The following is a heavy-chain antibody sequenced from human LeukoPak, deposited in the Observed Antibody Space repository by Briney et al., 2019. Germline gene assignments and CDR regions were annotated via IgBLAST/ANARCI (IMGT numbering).Heavy chain of an antibody. J-gene: IGHJ4*02. V-gene: IGHV3-11*01. Sequence: PGGSLRLSCAASGFSFSDYYMSWIRQAPGKGLEWVSYITKSGSSMYYADSVKGRFTISRDNAKNSLYLQMNSLSADDTAVYYCARERSGYYGTFDYWGQGTMVTASS. D-gene: IGHD3-22*01. CDR3: ARERSGYYGTFDY. CDR2: ITKSGSSM. CDR1: GFSFSDYY.